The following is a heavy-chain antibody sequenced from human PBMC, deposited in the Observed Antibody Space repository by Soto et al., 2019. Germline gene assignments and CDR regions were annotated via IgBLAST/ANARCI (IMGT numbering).Heavy chain of an antibody. CDR2: INAGNGNT. V-gene: IGHV1-3*01. Sequence: QVQLVQSGAEVKKPGASVKVSCKASGYTFTSYAMHWVRQAPGQRLEWMGWINAGNGNTKYSQKFQGRVTITRDTSASTSYMELSSLRSEDTAVYYCALAGSVSDFDYWGQGTLVTVSS. J-gene: IGHJ4*02. CDR3: ALAGSVSDFDY. CDR1: GYTFTSYA. D-gene: IGHD6-19*01.